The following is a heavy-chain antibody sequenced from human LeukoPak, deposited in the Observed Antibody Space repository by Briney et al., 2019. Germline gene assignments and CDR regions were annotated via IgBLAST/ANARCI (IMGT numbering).Heavy chain of an antibody. CDR2: ISRSSAYI. CDR3: ARDSVIRDY. Sequence: GGSLRLSCAASGFTFSSYAMSWVRQAPGKGLEWVSSISRSSAYIYYADSVKGRFTISRDNAKNSLYLQMNSLRAEDTAVYYCARDSVIRDYWGQGTLVTVSS. CDR1: GFTFSSYA. D-gene: IGHD5/OR15-5a*01. V-gene: IGHV3-21*04. J-gene: IGHJ4*02.